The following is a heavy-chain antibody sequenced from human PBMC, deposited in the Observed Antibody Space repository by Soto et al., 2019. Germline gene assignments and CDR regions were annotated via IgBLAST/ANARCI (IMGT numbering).Heavy chain of an antibody. V-gene: IGHV4-4*01. Sequence: PSETLSLTCAVSGGSISSDSWWSWVRQHPGKGLEWIGEIHHSGSANYDPSLKSRVTLSLDKSKNQFSLKLTSVTAAATALYCCARVEFGRFGAYWGQGTPVTVSP. CDR3: ARVEFGRFGAY. CDR2: IHHSGSA. CDR1: GGSISSDSW. D-gene: IGHD3-10*01. J-gene: IGHJ4*02.